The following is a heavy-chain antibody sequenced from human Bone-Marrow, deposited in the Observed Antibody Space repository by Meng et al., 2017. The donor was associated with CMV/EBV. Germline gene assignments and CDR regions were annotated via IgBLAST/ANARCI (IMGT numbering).Heavy chain of an antibody. CDR1: GYTFTGYY. CDR2: INPNSGGT. D-gene: IGHD3-3*01. J-gene: IGHJ5*02. Sequence: ASVKVSCKASGYTFTGYYMHWVRQAPGQGPEWMGWINPNSGGTNYAQKFQGRVTMTRDTSISTAYMELSRLRSDDTAVYYCARAGVLRFLEWDNWFDPWGQGTLVTVSS. V-gene: IGHV1-2*02. CDR3: ARAGVLRFLEWDNWFDP.